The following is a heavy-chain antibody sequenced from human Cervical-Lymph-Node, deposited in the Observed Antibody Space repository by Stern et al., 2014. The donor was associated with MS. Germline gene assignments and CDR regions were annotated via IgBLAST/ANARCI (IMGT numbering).Heavy chain of an antibody. CDR1: GGIFSTSV. D-gene: IGHD3-16*01. CDR2: ISPMFGRA. V-gene: IGHV1-69*01. J-gene: IGHJ4*02. CDR3: ARERDNSYAFDS. Sequence: AQLVESGAEMRKPGSSVRVSCNASGGIFSTSVISWLRQAPGPGLAWMGGISPMFGRANYAQKFQGSVTITADESTSTVYMGLTSLRSEDTAVYYCARERDNSYAFDSWGQGTLVTVSS.